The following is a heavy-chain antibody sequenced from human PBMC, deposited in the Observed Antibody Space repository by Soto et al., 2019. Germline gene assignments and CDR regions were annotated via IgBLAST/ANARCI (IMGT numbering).Heavy chain of an antibody. CDR2: ISSSSSYI. CDR1: GFTFSSYS. D-gene: IGHD3-10*01. CDR3: ARGGPYYYGSGSYYLFDY. Sequence: GESLRLSCAASGFTFSSYSMNWVRQAPGKGLEWVSSISSSSSYIYYADSVKGRFTISRDNAKNSLYLQMNSLRAEDTAVYYCARGGPYYYGSGSYYLFDYWGQGTLVTVSS. J-gene: IGHJ4*02. V-gene: IGHV3-21*01.